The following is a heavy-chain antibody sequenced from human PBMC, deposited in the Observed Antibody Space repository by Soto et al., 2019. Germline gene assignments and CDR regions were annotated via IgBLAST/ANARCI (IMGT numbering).Heavy chain of an antibody. Sequence: GSVKVSCKASDYTFTSDGISWVRLGPGQGLEWMGWISAYNGNSNYAQKLQGRVTMTTDTSTSTAYMELRSLRSDDTAVYYCASGTENRHTDTSDIWRQATLVP. CDR2: ISAYNGNS. J-gene: IGHJ3*02. CDR3: ASGTENRHTDTSDI. D-gene: IGHD1-1*01. V-gene: IGHV1-18*01. CDR1: DYTFTSDG.